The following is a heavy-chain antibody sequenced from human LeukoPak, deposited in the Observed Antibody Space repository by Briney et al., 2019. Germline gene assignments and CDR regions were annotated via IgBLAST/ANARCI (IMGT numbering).Heavy chain of an antibody. Sequence: GGSLRLSCAASGFTFSSYAMHWVRQAPGKGLEWVAVISYDGSNKYYADSVKGRFTTSRDNSKNTLYLQMNSLRAEDTAVYYCASSYGSGSFDFDYWGQGTLVTVSS. V-gene: IGHV3-30-3*01. CDR2: ISYDGSNK. CDR1: GFTFSSYA. J-gene: IGHJ4*02. D-gene: IGHD3-10*01. CDR3: ASSYGSGSFDFDY.